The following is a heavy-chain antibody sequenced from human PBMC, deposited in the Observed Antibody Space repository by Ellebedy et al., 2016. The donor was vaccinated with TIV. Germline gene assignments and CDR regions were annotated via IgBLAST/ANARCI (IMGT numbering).Heavy chain of an antibody. D-gene: IGHD3-10*01. J-gene: IGHJ4*02. CDR3: VKDRNYYYGSGNSNFDH. CDR1: GFTFNRYG. V-gene: IGHV3-30*18. Sequence: GESLKISXEVSGFTFNRYGMHWVRQAPGKGLEWVAGISYDASKKYYADSVQGRFTISRDNSKNTLYLQMNNLRAEDTAVYYCVKDRNYYYGSGNSNFDHWGQGTLVTVSS. CDR2: ISYDASKK.